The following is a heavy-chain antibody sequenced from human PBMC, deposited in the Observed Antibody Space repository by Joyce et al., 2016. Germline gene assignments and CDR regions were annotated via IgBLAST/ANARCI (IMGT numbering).Heavy chain of an antibody. CDR1: GIIFSNKE. CDR3: TTPSCAN. V-gene: IGHV3-48*03. Sequence: EVQLVESGGGLVQPGGSLRLSCAASGIIFSNKEMNWVRQAPGKGLEWVSSINSDESRIHYADSVRGRFTISRDNARNSLYLEMNSLRVEDTAIYYCTTPSCANWGQGSLVTVSS. CDR2: INSDESRI. D-gene: IGHD2-2*01. J-gene: IGHJ4*02.